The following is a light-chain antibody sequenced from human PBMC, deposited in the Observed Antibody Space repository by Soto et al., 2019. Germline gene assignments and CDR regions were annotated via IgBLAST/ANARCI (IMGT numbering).Light chain of an antibody. V-gene: IGKV1-5*03. CDR1: QSLNNW. Sequence: DIQMTQFPSTLSASVGDRVTITCRASQSLNNWLAWYQQKPGNAPKLLIYKASNLESGVPSRFSGSGSGTEFTLTISSLQPDDLETYYCQQYNSYSWKFGQGTKVEIK. J-gene: IGKJ1*01. CDR3: QQYNSYSWK. CDR2: KAS.